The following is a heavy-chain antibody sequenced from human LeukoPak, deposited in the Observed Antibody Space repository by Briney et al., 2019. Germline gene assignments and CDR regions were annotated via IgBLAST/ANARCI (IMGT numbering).Heavy chain of an antibody. J-gene: IGHJ6*02. Sequence: GGSLRLSCTASGFTFGDYAMSWCRQAPGRGLEWVGFIRSKAYGGTTDYAASVKGRFIIARDDSESIAYLQLNSLKTEDTALYYCSTSRSWTQPNYQYGMDVWGQGTTVTVSS. CDR2: IRSKAYGGTT. V-gene: IGHV3-49*03. D-gene: IGHD1-26*01. CDR1: GFTFGDYA. CDR3: STSRSWTQPNYQYGMDV.